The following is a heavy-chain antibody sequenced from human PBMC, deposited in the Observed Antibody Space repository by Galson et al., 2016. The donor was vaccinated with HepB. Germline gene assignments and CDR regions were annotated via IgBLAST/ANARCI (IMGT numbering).Heavy chain of an antibody. CDR1: GFTFGSHA. CDR3: AKYQAGGPPPRFYGMDV. J-gene: IGHJ6*02. V-gene: IGHV3-23*01. Sequence: SLRLSCAASGFTFGSHAMTWVRQGPGKGLEWVSGISGGGGLTHYRHSVRGRFTISRDNSKNTLYLQMNSLRAEDTAVYYCAKYQAGGPPPRFYGMDVWGQGTTVTVSS. CDR2: ISGGGGLT. D-gene: IGHD1-26*01.